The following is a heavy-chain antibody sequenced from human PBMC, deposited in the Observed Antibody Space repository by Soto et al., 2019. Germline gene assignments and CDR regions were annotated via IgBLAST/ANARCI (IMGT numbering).Heavy chain of an antibody. CDR2: IYHSGST. V-gene: IGHV4-38-2*01. D-gene: IGHD6-19*01. CDR1: GYSISSDYY. J-gene: IGHJ5*02. CDR3: AKAVPGIAVAGVPDDNWFDP. Sequence: TSETLSLTCGVSGYSISSDYYSGCIRHPPATGLEWIGSIYHSGSTYYNPSLKSRVTISVDTSKNQFSLKLSSVTAADTAVYYCAKAVPGIAVAGVPDDNWFDPWGQGTLVTVSS.